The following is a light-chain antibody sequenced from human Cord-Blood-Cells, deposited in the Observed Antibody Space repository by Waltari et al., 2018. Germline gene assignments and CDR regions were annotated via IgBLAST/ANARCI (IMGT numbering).Light chain of an antibody. Sequence: DIVITKSPDSLAVSLGARATINCKPSRSVLYSSNNKNYLAWYQQKPGQPPKLLIYWASTRESGVPDRFSGSGSGTDFTLTISSLQAEDVAVYYCQQYYSTPYTFGQGTKLEIK. CDR2: WAS. CDR1: RSVLYSSNNKNY. V-gene: IGKV4-1*01. J-gene: IGKJ2*01. CDR3: QQYYSTPYT.